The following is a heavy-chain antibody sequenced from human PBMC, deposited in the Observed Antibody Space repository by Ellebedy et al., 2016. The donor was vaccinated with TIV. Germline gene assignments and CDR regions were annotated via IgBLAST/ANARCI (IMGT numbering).Heavy chain of an antibody. Sequence: PGGSLRLSCAASGITFSSHWMSWVRQAPGKGLEWVAEIMVDGSEMYYGESVKGRFTISRDNAKNTLFLQMNSLRVEDTAVYYCASWNAGWGQGTLVTVTS. CDR2: IMVDGSEM. V-gene: IGHV3-7*01. J-gene: IGHJ4*02. CDR3: ASWNAG. D-gene: IGHD1-1*01. CDR1: GITFSSHW.